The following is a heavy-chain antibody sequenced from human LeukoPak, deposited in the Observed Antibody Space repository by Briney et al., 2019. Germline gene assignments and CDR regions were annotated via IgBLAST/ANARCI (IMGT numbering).Heavy chain of an antibody. D-gene: IGHD2-15*01. J-gene: IGHJ5*02. CDR2: IYTSGST. Sequence: SETLSLTCTVSGGSISSYYWSWIRQPAGKGLEWIGRIYTSGSTNYNPSLKSRVTMSVDTSKSQFSLKLSSVTAADTAVYYCARVNHCSGGSCYDNWFDPWGQGTLVTVSS. CDR1: GGSISSYY. V-gene: IGHV4-4*07. CDR3: ARVNHCSGGSCYDNWFDP.